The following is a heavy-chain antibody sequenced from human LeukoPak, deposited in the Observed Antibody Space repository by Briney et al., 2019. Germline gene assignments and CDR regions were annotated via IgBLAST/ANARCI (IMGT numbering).Heavy chain of an antibody. CDR3: ANLFDWHPLDC. V-gene: IGHV3-21*04. CDR2: ISSSSSYI. D-gene: IGHD3-9*01. CDR1: GFTFSSYT. Sequence: PGGSLRLSCAASGFTFSSYTMNWVRQAPGKGLEWVSSISSSSSYIYYADSVKGRFTISRDNAKNSLYLQMNSLRAGDTAVYYCANLFDWHPLDCWGQGTLVTDSS. J-gene: IGHJ4*02.